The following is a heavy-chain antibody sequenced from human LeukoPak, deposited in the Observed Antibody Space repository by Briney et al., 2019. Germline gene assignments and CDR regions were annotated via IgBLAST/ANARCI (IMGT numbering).Heavy chain of an antibody. CDR1: GGSISSSSYY. V-gene: IGHV4-39*01. D-gene: IGHD5-24*01. Sequence: SETLSLTCTVSGGSISSSSYYWGWIRQPPGKGLEWIGSIYYSGSTYYNPSLKSRVTISVDTSKNQFSLKLSSVTAADTAVYYCARGRKRWLEKGELYYMDVWGKGTTVTVSS. CDR2: IYYSGST. CDR3: ARGRKRWLEKGELYYMDV. J-gene: IGHJ6*03.